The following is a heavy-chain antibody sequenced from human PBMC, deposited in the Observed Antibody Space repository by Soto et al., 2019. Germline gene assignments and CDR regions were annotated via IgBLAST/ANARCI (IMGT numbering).Heavy chain of an antibody. CDR1: GFTFSSYA. CDR3: ARVPAGCSWYNYYYGMDV. J-gene: IGHJ6*02. CDR2: ISYDGSNK. D-gene: IGHD6-13*01. V-gene: IGHV3-30-3*01. Sequence: QVQLVESGGGVVQPGRSLRLSCAASGFTFSSYAMHWVRQAPGKGLEWVAVISYDGSNKYYADSVKGRFTISRDNSKNTLYLQMNSLRAEDTAVYYCARVPAGCSWYNYYYGMDVWGQGTTVTVSS.